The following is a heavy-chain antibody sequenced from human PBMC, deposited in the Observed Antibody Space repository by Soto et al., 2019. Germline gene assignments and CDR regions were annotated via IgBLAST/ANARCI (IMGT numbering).Heavy chain of an antibody. CDR1: GYTFTSYA. J-gene: IGHJ4*02. Sequence: QVQLVQSGAEVKKPGASVKVSCKASGYTFTSYAMHWVRQAPGQRLEWMGWINAGNGNTKYSQKFQGRVTITRDTSASTAYMELSRLRSEDTTVYYCARDLGCWTDYWGQGTLVTVYS. D-gene: IGHD1-1*01. CDR2: INAGNGNT. CDR3: ARDLGCWTDY. V-gene: IGHV1-3*01.